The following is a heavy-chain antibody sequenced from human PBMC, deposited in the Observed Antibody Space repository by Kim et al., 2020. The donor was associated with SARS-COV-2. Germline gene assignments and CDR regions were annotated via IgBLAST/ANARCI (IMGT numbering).Heavy chain of an antibody. V-gene: IGHV4-34*01. CDR3: ARGHYAEGARGYSYGYRVPLDY. D-gene: IGHD5-18*01. Sequence: SETLSLTCAVYGGSFSGYYWSWIRQPPGKGLEWIGEINHSGSTNYNPSLKSRVTISVDTSKNQFSLKLSSVTAADTAVYYCARGHYAEGARGYSYGYRVPLDYWGQGTLVTVSS. J-gene: IGHJ4*02. CDR2: INHSGST. CDR1: GGSFSGYY.